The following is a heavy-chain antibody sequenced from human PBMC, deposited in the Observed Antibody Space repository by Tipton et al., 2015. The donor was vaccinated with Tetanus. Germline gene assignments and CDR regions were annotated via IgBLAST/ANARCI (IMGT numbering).Heavy chain of an antibody. CDR2: ISGYNGNT. V-gene: IGHV1-18*01. CDR1: GYTFTSYA. CDR3: ARDQLDH. J-gene: IGHJ4*02. Sequence: QLVQSGAEMKKPGSSVKVSCKASGYTFTSYAVTWVRQAPGQGLEWMGWISGYNGNTNFTQKFQGRLTMTRDTSTSTAYMELRSLRSDDTAVYFCARDQLDHWGQGTLVTVSS.